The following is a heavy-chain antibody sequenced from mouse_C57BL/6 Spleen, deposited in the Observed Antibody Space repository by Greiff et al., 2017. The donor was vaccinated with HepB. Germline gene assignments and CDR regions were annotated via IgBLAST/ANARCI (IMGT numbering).Heavy chain of an antibody. Sequence: EVQLVESGGGLVQPGGSMKLSCVASGFTFSNYWMNWVRQSPEKGLEWVAQIRLKSDNYATHYAESVKGRFTISRDDSKSSVYLQMNNLRAEDTGIYYCTVITTVVATGFDYWGQGTTLTVSS. J-gene: IGHJ2*01. CDR3: TVITTVVATGFDY. V-gene: IGHV6-3*01. CDR2: IRLKSDNYAT. CDR1: GFTFSNYW. D-gene: IGHD1-1*01.